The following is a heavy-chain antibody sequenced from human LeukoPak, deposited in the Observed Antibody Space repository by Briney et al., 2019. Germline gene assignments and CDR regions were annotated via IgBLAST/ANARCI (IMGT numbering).Heavy chain of an antibody. V-gene: IGHV4-39*07. D-gene: IGHD3-3*01. CDR3: ARDLYDFWSGYSGDY. CDR2: VYYTGNT. CDR1: GVSISSSYSY. J-gene: IGHJ4*02. Sequence: SETLSLTCTVSGVSISSSYSYWGWIRQPPGRGLERIGSVYYTGNTYYNASLKSQVSISIDTSKNQFSLKLSSVTAADTAVYYCARDLYDFWSGYSGDYWGQGTLVTVSS.